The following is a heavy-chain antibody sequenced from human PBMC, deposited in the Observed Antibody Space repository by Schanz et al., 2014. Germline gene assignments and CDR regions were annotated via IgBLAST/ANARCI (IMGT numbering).Heavy chain of an antibody. CDR3: ATASSPVREAGAGSSFHL. CDR2: IKSKTDGETT. CDR1: TSIFNHAW. J-gene: IGHJ5*02. Sequence: ESGGGLVKPGGSLRLSCAASTSIFNHAWMSWVRQAPGKGLEWLGRIKSKTDGETTDYAAPVKGRFSISRDDSQSTLYLQMNSLKIEDTAVYYCATASSPVREAGAGSSFHLWGQGTRVTVPP. D-gene: IGHD6-13*01. V-gene: IGHV3-15*01.